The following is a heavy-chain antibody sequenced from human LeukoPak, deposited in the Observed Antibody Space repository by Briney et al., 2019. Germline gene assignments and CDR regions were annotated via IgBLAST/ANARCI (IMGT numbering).Heavy chain of an antibody. Sequence: PGGSLRLSCAASGFTFSSYSMNWVRQAPGKGLEWVSYIRSSSSTIYYADSVKGRFTISRDNAKNSLYLQMNSLRDEDTAVYYCASESTDYFDYWGQGTLVTVSS. D-gene: IGHD5/OR15-5a*01. CDR3: ASESTDYFDY. CDR1: GFTFSSYS. J-gene: IGHJ4*02. CDR2: IRSSSSTI. V-gene: IGHV3-48*02.